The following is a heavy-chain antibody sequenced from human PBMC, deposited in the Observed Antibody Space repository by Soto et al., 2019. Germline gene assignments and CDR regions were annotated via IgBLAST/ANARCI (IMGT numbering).Heavy chain of an antibody. CDR1: GGSISSGGYY. Sequence: QVQLQESGPGLVKPSQTLSLTCTVSGGSISSGGYYWNWIRQLPGKGLEWIGYIYFSGSTYYNPSLKSRVTISVDTSKNQFSLKLSSVTAADTAVYYCATRIVVAGTDYWGQGTLVTVSS. CDR3: ATRIVVAGTDY. D-gene: IGHD6-19*01. V-gene: IGHV4-31*03. CDR2: IYFSGST. J-gene: IGHJ4*02.